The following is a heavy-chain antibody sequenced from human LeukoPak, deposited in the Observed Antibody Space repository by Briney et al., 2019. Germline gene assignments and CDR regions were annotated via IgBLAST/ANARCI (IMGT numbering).Heavy chain of an antibody. CDR1: GFTFSSYW. V-gene: IGHV3-7*04. D-gene: IGHD2-15*01. CDR2: TKPDGSEK. Sequence: GGSLRLSCVDSGFTFSSYWMSWVRQAPGKGLEWVANTKPDGSEKYYVDSVKGRFTISRDNAKKSLYLQMNSLRAEDTAVYYCARDRGGRTGLDDWGQGTLVTVSS. CDR3: ARDRGGRTGLDD. J-gene: IGHJ4*02.